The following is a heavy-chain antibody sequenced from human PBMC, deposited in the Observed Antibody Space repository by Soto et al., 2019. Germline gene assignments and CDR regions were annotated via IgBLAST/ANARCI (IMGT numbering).Heavy chain of an antibody. Sequence: VKVSCKASGGTFSSYTISWVRQAPGQGLEWMGRIIPILGIANYAQKFQGRVTITADKSTSTAYLELNSLRSEDTAVYFCAKDTSGSDYCRGGRCYWWDYWGQGTLVTVSS. D-gene: IGHD2-15*01. CDR1: GGTFSSYT. V-gene: IGHV1-69*10. CDR3: AKDTSGSDYCRGGRCYWWDY. J-gene: IGHJ4*02. CDR2: IIPILGIA.